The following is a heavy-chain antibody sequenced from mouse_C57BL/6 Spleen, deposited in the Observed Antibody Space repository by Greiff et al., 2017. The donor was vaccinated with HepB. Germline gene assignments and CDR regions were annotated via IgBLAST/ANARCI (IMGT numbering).Heavy chain of an antibody. Sequence: EVQLVESGGGLVKPGVSLKLSCAASGFTFSDYGMHWVRQAPEKGLEWVAYISSGSSTIYYADTVKGRFTISRDNAKNTLFLQMTSLSSEDTAMYYCARPLYDYDRYYAMDYWGQGTSVTVSS. CDR1: GFTFSDYG. CDR3: ARPLYDYDRYYAMDY. CDR2: ISSGSSTI. J-gene: IGHJ4*01. V-gene: IGHV5-17*01. D-gene: IGHD2-4*01.